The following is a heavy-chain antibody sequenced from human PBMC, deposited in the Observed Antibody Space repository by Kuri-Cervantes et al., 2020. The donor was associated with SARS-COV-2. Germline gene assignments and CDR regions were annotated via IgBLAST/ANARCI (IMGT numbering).Heavy chain of an antibody. CDR2: IRYDGSNK. V-gene: IGHV3-30*02. J-gene: IGHJ3*02. Sequence: GGSLRISCAASGFTLSSYGMHWVRQAPGKGLEWEAFIRYDGSNKYYADSVKGRFTISRDNSKNTLYLQMNSLRAEDTAVYYCARDWAGTEGFGAFDIWGQGTMVTDSS. D-gene: IGHD3-16*01. CDR1: GFTLSSYG. CDR3: ARDWAGTEGFGAFDI.